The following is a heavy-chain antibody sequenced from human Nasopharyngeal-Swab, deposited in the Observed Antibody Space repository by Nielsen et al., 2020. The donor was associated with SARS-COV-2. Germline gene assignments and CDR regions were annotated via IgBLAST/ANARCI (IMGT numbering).Heavy chain of an antibody. CDR2: TYYRSKWYN. CDR1: GDSVSSHRAA. CDR3: ARDSSSGWSKDYYGMDV. J-gene: IGHJ6*02. D-gene: IGHD6-19*01. Sequence: SQTLSLTCAISGDSVSSHRAAWNWISQSPSSGLEWLGRTYYRSKWYNDYAVSVKSRITINPDTSKNQFSLQLNSVTPEDTAVYYCARDSSSGWSKDYYGMDVWGQGTTVTVSS. V-gene: IGHV6-1*01.